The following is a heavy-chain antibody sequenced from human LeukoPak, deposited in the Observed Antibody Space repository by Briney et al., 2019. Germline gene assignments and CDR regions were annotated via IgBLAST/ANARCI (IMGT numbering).Heavy chain of an antibody. CDR1: GGSFSGYY. D-gene: IGHD1-1*01. Sequence: PSETLSLTCAVYGGSFSGYYWSWIRQPPGKGLEWIGEINHSGSTNYNPSLKSRVTISVDTSKNQFSLKLSSVTAADTAVYYRSASGTTSGYYYYYYGMDVWGQGTTVTVSS. J-gene: IGHJ6*02. V-gene: IGHV4-34*01. CDR3: SASGTTSGYYYYYYGMDV. CDR2: INHSGST.